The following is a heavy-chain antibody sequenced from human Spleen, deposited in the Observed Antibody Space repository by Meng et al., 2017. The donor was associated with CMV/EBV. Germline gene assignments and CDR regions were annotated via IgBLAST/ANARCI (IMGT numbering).Heavy chain of an antibody. CDR3: AKDQQSPFSYYFYGMDV. CDR1: GFTFSSYR. V-gene: IGHV3-21*01. D-gene: IGHD1/OR15-1a*01. CDR2: ISSSSSYI. J-gene: IGHJ6*02. Sequence: GESLKISCAASGFTFSSYRMNWVRQAPGKGLECVSSISSSSSYIYYADSVKGRFTISRDNAKKSLYLQMNSLRADDTAVYYCAKDQQSPFSYYFYGMDVWGQGTTVTVSS.